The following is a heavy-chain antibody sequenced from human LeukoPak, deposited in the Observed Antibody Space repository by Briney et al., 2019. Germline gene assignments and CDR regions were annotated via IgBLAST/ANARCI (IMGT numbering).Heavy chain of an antibody. CDR2: IHYNGGT. CDR1: GVSIDSYY. D-gene: IGHD3-10*01. J-gene: IGHJ3*02. CDR3: ARARIRGIYDAFDI. V-gene: IGHV4-59*01. Sequence: MPSETLSLTCTVSGVSIDSYYWNWIRQPPGKGLEWIGYIHYNGGTNYNPSLQSRVTTSVDTSKHQVSLRLSSVTAADTAVYYCARARIRGIYDAFDIWGQGTMVTVSS.